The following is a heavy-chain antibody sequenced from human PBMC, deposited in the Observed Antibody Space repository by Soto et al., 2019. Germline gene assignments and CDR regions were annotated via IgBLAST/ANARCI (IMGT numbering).Heavy chain of an antibody. CDR1: GFTFDDYA. J-gene: IGHJ3*02. CDR2: ISWNSGSI. Sequence: PGGSLRLSCAASGFTFDDYAMHWVRQAPGKGLEWVSGISWNSGSIGYADSVKGRFTISRDNAKNSLYLQMNSLRAEDTALYYCAKGVGKVPADAFDIWGQGTMVTVSS. D-gene: IGHD2-2*01. CDR3: AKGVGKVPADAFDI. V-gene: IGHV3-9*01.